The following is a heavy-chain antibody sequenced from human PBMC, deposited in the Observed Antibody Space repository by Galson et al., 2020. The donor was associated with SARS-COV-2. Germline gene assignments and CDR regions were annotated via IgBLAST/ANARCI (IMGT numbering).Heavy chain of an antibody. Sequence: SETLSLTCAVHGGSLSGYYWNWIRLPPGKGLEWIGEINRSGSTNYNPSLKSRVTVSVDTSKIQFSLKLSSVTAADTAVYYCAIGRPNWGWLPLSYWGQGTLVTVSS. V-gene: IGHV4-34*01. D-gene: IGHD7-27*01. CDR3: AIGRPNWGWLPLSY. J-gene: IGHJ4*02. CDR1: GGSLSGYY. CDR2: INRSGST.